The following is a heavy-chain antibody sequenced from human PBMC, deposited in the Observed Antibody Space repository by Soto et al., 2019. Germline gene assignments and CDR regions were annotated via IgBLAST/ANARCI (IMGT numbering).Heavy chain of an antibody. CDR3: ARGPHPILRFLEWSPYYFDY. CDR2: INPNSGGT. V-gene: IGHV1-2*02. Sequence: AASVKVSCKASGYTFTGYYMHWVRQAPGQGLEWMGWINPNSGGTNYAQKFQGRVTMTRDTSISTAYMELSRLRSDDTAVYYCARGPHPILRFLEWSPYYFDYWGQGTLVTVSS. CDR1: GYTFTGYY. D-gene: IGHD3-3*01. J-gene: IGHJ4*02.